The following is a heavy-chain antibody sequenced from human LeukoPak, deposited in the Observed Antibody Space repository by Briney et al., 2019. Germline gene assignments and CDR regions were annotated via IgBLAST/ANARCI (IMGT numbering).Heavy chain of an antibody. CDR1: GFTFSSYW. V-gene: IGHV3-74*01. Sequence: GGSLRLSWAVSGFTFSSYWMHWVRQAPGKGLVWVSRIDRDGSRINYADSVKGRFTISRDNGKNTLFLQMNSLRAEDAAVYYCVRGNDYGGPHYWGQGTLVTVSS. CDR3: VRGNDYGGPHY. CDR2: IDRDGSRI. D-gene: IGHD4-23*01. J-gene: IGHJ4*02.